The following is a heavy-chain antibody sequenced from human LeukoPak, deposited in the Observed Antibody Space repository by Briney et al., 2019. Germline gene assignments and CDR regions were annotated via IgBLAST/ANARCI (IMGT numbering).Heavy chain of an antibody. CDR3: ARSSRDYVWGSLTLDY. V-gene: IGHV4-59*01. CDR2: IYYSGST. Sequence: KPSETLSLTCTVSGGSISSYYWSWIRQPPGKGLEWIGYIYYSGSTNYNPSLKSRVTTSVDTSKNQFSLKLSSVTAADTAVYYCARSSRDYVWGSLTLDYWGQGTLVTVSS. J-gene: IGHJ4*02. D-gene: IGHD3-16*01. CDR1: GGSISSYY.